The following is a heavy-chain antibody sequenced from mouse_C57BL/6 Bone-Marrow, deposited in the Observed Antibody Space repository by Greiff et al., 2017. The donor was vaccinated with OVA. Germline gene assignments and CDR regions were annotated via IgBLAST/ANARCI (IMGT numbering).Heavy chain of an antibody. Sequence: QVQLKQPGAELVRPGSSVKLSCKASGYTFTSYWMHWVKQRPIQGLEWIGNIDPSDSETHYNQKFKDKATLTVDKSSSTAYMQLSSLTSEDSAVYYCARSWDGPWFAYWGQGTLVTVSA. CDR2: IDPSDSET. J-gene: IGHJ3*01. CDR3: ARSWDGPWFAY. CDR1: GYTFTSYW. V-gene: IGHV1-52*01. D-gene: IGHD4-1*01.